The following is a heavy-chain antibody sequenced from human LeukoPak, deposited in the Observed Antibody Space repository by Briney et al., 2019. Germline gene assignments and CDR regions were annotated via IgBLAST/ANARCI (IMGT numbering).Heavy chain of an antibody. D-gene: IGHD6-13*01. J-gene: IGHJ4*02. CDR3: ARGSSSRVFDY. Sequence: SETLSLTCTVSGGSISSYYWSWSRQPPGKGLEWIGYIYYSGSTNYNPSLKSRVTISVDTSKNQFSLKLSSVTAADTAVYYCARGSSSRVFDYWGQGTLVTVSS. CDR2: IYYSGST. V-gene: IGHV4-59*01. CDR1: GGSISSYY.